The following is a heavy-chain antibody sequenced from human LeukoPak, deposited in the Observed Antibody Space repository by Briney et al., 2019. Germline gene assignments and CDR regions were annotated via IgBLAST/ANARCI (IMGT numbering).Heavy chain of an antibody. V-gene: IGHV3-23*01. J-gene: IGHJ4*02. CDR3: AKDGGLWVSAHWGDS. CDR2: ISGSGSST. D-gene: IGHD7-27*01. Sequence: PGGSLRLSCAASGFTFGNYAMTWVRQAPGKGLEWVSGISGSGSSTYYADSVKGRFTLSRDYPKNTLYLQMNSLRAEDTAVYYCAKDGGLWVSAHWGDSWGRGTLVTVSS. CDR1: GFTFGNYA.